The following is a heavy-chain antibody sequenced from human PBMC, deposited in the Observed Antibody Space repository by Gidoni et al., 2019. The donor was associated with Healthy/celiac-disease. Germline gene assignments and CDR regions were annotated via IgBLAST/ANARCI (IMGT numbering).Heavy chain of an antibody. CDR2: IKSKPDGGTT. CDR1: GFTFSNAW. CDR3: TTDLDYYDSSGYRDAFDI. D-gene: IGHD3-22*01. Sequence: EVQLVESGGGLVKPGGSLRLSCADSGFTFSNAWMRWVRQAPGKGLEWVGRIKSKPDGGTTDYAAPVKGRFTISRDYSKNTLYLQMNSLKTEDTAVYYCTTDLDYYDSSGYRDAFDIWGQVTMVTVSS. V-gene: IGHV3-15*01. J-gene: IGHJ3*02.